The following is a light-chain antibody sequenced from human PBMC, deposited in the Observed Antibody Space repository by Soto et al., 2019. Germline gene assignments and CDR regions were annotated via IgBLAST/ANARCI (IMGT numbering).Light chain of an antibody. CDR1: QSVDSGY. CDR3: QQYSRSPPT. CDR2: GAA. Sequence: EIVLRQSPCTLSLSPGERATLSCRASQSVDSGYLAWYQHKPGQAPRLLIHGAASMATGVPDRFSGSGSGTDFTLSISRLEPEDFAVYYCQQYSRSPPTFGQGTKVEIK. V-gene: IGKV3-20*01. J-gene: IGKJ1*01.